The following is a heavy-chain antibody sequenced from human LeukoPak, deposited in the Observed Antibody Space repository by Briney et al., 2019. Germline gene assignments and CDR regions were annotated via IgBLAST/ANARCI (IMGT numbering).Heavy chain of an antibody. CDR1: GFTFRSYA. D-gene: IGHD3-10*01. CDR2: ISGSGGST. CDR3: AKVRDGSGSYYFDY. V-gene: IGHV3-23*01. Sequence: GGSLRLSCAASGFTFRSYAMSWVRQAPGKGLEWVSSISGSGGSTYYADSVKGRFTISRDSSKNTLYLQMNGLRAEDTAIFYCAKVRDGSGSYYFDYWGQGTLVTVSS. J-gene: IGHJ4*02.